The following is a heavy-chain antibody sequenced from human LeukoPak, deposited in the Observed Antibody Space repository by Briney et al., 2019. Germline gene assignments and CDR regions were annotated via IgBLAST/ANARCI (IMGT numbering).Heavy chain of an antibody. CDR2: ISSDGHVE. V-gene: IGHV3-48*03. D-gene: IGHD3-9*01. CDR3: ARDTLNGPFVISLDY. CDR1: GFSFASYK. Sequence: GGSLRLSCAASGFSFASYKMNWVRQAPGKGLEWVSHISSDGHVETYVDSVRGRFTMSRDNAKDLLFLQMNGLRAEDTAVYYCARDTLNGPFVISLDYWGQGALVTVSS. J-gene: IGHJ4*02.